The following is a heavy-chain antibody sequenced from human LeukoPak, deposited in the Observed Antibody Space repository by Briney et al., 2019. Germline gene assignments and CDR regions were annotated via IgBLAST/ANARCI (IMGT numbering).Heavy chain of an antibody. D-gene: IGHD2-15*01. CDR2: ISSTSSYI. Sequence: GGSLRLSCAASGFTFRSYSMNWIRQAPRKGLEWVSSISSTSSYIFYADSVKGRFTISRDNAKNSLYLQINSLRAGDAAVYYCAKAPVTTCSGAYCYPFDYWSQGTLVTVSS. CDR1: GFTFRSYS. V-gene: IGHV3-21*04. CDR3: AKAPVTTCSGAYCYPFDY. J-gene: IGHJ4*02.